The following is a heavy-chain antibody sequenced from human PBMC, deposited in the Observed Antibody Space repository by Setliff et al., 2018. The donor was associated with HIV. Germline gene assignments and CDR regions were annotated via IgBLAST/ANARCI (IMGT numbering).Heavy chain of an antibody. J-gene: IGHJ4*02. CDR2: INPSCGRT. D-gene: IGHD2-15*01. V-gene: IGHV1-46*01. Sequence: ASVKVSCKASGYTFTNYYIHWVRQAPGQGLEWMGLINPSCGRTSYAQKFQGRLTMTRDTSRSTVYMEVNSMRSEDTAVYYCAREAHGGNPWGDYWGQGTLVTVSS. CDR3: AREAHGGNPWGDY. CDR1: GYTFTNYY.